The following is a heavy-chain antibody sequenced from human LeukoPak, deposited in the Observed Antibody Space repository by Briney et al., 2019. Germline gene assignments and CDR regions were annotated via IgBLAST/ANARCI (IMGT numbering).Heavy chain of an antibody. V-gene: IGHV3-23*01. CDR2: ISASGSDT. D-gene: IGHD3-16*01. CDR1: GFPFSSYA. Sequence: GGSLRLSCTGSGFPFSSYAMSWVRQAPGKGLEWVSYISASGSDTYYADSVKGRLTTSRDNSKNTLYLEMNSLRVEDTAVYYCVLDARLGESHRRGQRTLVTVSS. J-gene: IGHJ4*02. CDR3: VLDARLGESHR.